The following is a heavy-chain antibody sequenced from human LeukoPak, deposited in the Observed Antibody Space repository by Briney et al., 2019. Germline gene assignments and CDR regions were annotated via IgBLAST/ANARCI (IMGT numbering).Heavy chain of an antibody. J-gene: IGHJ4*02. V-gene: IGHV3-23*01. Sequence: GGSLILPCAASECTFSSYAMSLVRQAPGKGLEWGSAISGSCGSTYYADSVKGRFTISRDNSKNTLYLQMNSLRAEDTAVYYCAKFGVEVAVAGDFDYWGQGTLVTVSS. D-gene: IGHD6-19*01. CDR1: ECTFSSYA. CDR3: AKFGVEVAVAGDFDY. CDR2: ISGSCGST.